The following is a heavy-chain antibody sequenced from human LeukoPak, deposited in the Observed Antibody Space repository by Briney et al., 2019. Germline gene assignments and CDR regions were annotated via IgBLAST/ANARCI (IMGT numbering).Heavy chain of an antibody. CDR3: AKDIDSSGWLALDY. CDR2: ISYDGSNK. Sequence: GGSLRLSCAASGFTFSSYAMHWVRQAPGKGLEWVAVISYDGSNKYYADSVKGRFTISRDNAKNSLYLQMNSLRAEDTALYYCAKDIDSSGWLALDYWGQGTLVTVSS. CDR1: GFTFSSYA. V-gene: IGHV3-30-3*01. D-gene: IGHD6-19*01. J-gene: IGHJ4*02.